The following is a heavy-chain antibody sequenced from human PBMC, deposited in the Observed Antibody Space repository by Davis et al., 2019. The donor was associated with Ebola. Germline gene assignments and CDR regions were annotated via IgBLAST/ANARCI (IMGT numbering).Heavy chain of an antibody. J-gene: IGHJ5*02. CDR2: ISAYNGNT. V-gene: IGHV1-18*01. CDR1: GYTFTSHD. CDR3: AREGIVALNWFDP. Sequence: ASVKVSCKASGYTFTSHDINWVRQAPGQGLEWMGWISAYNGNTNYAQKLQGRVTMTTDTSTSTAYMELRSLRSDDTAVYYCAREGIVALNWFDPWGQGTLVTVSS. D-gene: IGHD5-12*01.